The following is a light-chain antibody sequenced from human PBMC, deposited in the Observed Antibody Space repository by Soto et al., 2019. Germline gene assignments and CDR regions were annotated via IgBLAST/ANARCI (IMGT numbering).Light chain of an antibody. V-gene: IGKV3-20*01. J-gene: IGKJ1*01. CDR3: QQYGRSPVT. Sequence: EVVLTQSPGTLSLSPGESATLSCRASQSVSSSHLAWYQQKPGQAPRLLISGASSRATGVPDRFSGSGSGTDFTLTISSLEPEDFAVYNCQQYGRSPVTFGQGTKVEIK. CDR1: QSVSSSH. CDR2: GAS.